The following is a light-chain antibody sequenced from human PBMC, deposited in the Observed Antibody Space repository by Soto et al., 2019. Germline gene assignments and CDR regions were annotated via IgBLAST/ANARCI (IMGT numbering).Light chain of an antibody. CDR1: TSDVGGYNS. CDR3: SSYTSSSTLV. V-gene: IGLV2-14*01. Sequence: QSASVSGSPGQSITISCTGTTSDVGGYNSVSWYQQHPGKAPTLIIYDVTNRPSGVSNRFAGSKSGNTASLTISGLQAEDEDCYYCSSYTSSSTLVFGGGTKLTVL. J-gene: IGLJ2*01. CDR2: DVT.